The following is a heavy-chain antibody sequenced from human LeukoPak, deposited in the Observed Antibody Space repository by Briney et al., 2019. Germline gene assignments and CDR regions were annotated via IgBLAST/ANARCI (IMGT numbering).Heavy chain of an antibody. Sequence: QAGGSLRLSCAASGFSFSNYAFHWVRQAPGKGLEYVSIVSSNGGSTYYASSVKGRFIISRDNSKNTLYLQMNSLRAEDTAVYYCARRAGAYSHPYDYWGQGTLVTVSS. D-gene: IGHD4/OR15-4a*01. V-gene: IGHV3-64*01. J-gene: IGHJ4*02. CDR1: GFSFSNYA. CDR2: VSSNGGST. CDR3: ARRAGAYSHPYDY.